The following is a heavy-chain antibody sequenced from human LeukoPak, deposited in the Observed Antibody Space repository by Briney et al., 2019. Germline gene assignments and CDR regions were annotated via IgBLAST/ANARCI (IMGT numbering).Heavy chain of an antibody. CDR1: GGSISSYY. Sequence: PSETLSLTCTVSGGSISSYYWSWIRQPPGKGLEWIGYIYYSGSTNYNPSLKSRVTISVDTSKNQFSLKLSSVTAADTAVYYCASGGDDYGDYWNWFDPWGQGTLVTVSS. V-gene: IGHV4-59*01. CDR2: IYYSGST. CDR3: ASGGDDYGDYWNWFDP. J-gene: IGHJ5*02. D-gene: IGHD4-17*01.